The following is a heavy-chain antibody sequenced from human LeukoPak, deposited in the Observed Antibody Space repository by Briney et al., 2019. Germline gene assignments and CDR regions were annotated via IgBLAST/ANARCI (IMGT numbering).Heavy chain of an antibody. D-gene: IGHD7-27*01. CDR3: ARKGGLGISRAFDI. V-gene: IGHV1-18*01. J-gene: IGHJ3*02. CDR1: GGTFSSYA. Sequence: ASVKVSCKASGGTFSSYAISWVRQAPGQGLEWMGWISAYNGNTNYAQKLQGRVTMTTDTSTSTAYMELRSLRSDDTAVYYCARKGGLGISRAFDIWGQGTMVTVSS. CDR2: ISAYNGNT.